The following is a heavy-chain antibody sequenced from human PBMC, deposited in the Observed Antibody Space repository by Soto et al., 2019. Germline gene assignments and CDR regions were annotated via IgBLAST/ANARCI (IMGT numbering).Heavy chain of an antibody. CDR3: ARGRGMDV. J-gene: IGHJ6*02. CDR2: INAGNGNT. Sequence: QVQLVQSGVEEKKPGASVKVSCKASGYTFTNYAMHWVRQAPGQRLEWMGWINAGNGNTKYSQTFQGRVTITRDTSANTAYMELSSLRSEDTAVYYCARGRGMDVWGQGTTVTVSS. V-gene: IGHV1-3*05. CDR1: GYTFTNYA.